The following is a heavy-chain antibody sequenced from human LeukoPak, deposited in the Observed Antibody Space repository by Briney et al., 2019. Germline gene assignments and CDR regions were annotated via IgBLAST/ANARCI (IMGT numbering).Heavy chain of an antibody. CDR1: GYTFTNYC. Sequence: ASVTLSCKASGYTFTNYCISWVRQAPGQGLEWVGWISTNTGNTSCEQNQQERGTMTTATSTSAAYMELRSLISADTAVYYCAREGPVAVAGLDYWGQGTLVTVSS. CDR2: ISTNTGNT. J-gene: IGHJ4*02. D-gene: IGHD6-19*01. CDR3: AREGPVAVAGLDY. V-gene: IGHV1-18*04.